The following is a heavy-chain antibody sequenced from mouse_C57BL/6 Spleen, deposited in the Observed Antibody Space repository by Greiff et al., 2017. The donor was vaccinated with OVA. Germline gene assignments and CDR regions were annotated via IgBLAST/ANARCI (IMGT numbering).Heavy chain of an antibody. V-gene: IGHV1-15*01. D-gene: IGHD1-1*01. CDR2: IDPETGGT. J-gene: IGHJ3*01. CDR3: TRGLNYYGSSSLCAY. CDR1: GYTFTDYE. Sequence: VQLQQSGAELVRPGASVTLSCKASGYTFTDYEMHWVKQTPVHGLEWIGAIDPETGGTAYNQKFKGKAILTADKSSSTAYMELRSLTSEDSAVYYCTRGLNYYGSSSLCAYWGQGTLVTVSA.